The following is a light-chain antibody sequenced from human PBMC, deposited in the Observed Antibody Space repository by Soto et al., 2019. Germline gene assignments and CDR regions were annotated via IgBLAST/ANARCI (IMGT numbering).Light chain of an antibody. CDR3: LQYVSSPHT. Sequence: EIVLTQSPGTLSLSPGERATLSCRASQSVSSSYLAWVQQKPGQAPRLLIYGASSRATGVPDRFSGSGSGTDFTLTISSLEPEDFALYYCLQYVSSPHTFGQGTKVEI. CDR1: QSVSSSY. CDR2: GAS. J-gene: IGKJ2*01. V-gene: IGKV3-20*01.